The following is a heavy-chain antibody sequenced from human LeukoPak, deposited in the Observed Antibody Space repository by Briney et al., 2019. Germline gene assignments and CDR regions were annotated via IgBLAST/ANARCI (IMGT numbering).Heavy chain of an antibody. D-gene: IGHD4-17*01. V-gene: IGHV4-59*01. CDR3: ARGIESYGDYGY. J-gene: IGHJ4*02. CDR2: MYNSGST. CDR1: GGSISGSY. Sequence: SETLSLTCTVSGGSISGSYWSWIRQPPGKGLEWIAYMYNSGSTNYNPSLKSRVTISIDTSKNPFSLKLSSLTAADTAIYYCARGIESYGDYGYWGQGILVTVSS.